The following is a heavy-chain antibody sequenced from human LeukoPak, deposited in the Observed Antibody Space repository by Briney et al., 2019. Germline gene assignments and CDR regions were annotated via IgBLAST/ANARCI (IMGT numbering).Heavy chain of an antibody. D-gene: IGHD6-13*01. CDR2: ISPSGGST. CDR3: ATLGAAAGFDY. V-gene: IGHV1-46*01. Sequence: GASVKVSCKASGYTFTGYYMHWVRQAPGQGLEWMGIISPSGGSTSYAQKFQGRVTMTRDTSTGTVYMELSSLRSADTAVYYCATLGAAAGFDYWGQGALVTVSS. J-gene: IGHJ4*02. CDR1: GYTFTGYY.